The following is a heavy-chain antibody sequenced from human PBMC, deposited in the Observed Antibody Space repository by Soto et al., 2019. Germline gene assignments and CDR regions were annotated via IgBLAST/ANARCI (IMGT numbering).Heavy chain of an antibody. CDR2: ISGSGGNT. V-gene: IGHV3-23*01. CDR3: ANRVQAQGPYFAY. Sequence: GGSLRLSCAAFGLTFSSYAMSWVRQAPGKGLEWVSAISGSGGNTYYADSVKGRFTISRDNSKSTLFLQMYSLRAEDTAVYYWANRVQAQGPYFAYWAQETWVTASP. J-gene: IGHJ4*01. CDR1: GLTFSSYA.